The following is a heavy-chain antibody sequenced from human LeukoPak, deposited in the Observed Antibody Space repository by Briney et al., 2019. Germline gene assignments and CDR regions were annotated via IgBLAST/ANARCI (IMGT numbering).Heavy chain of an antibody. CDR1: GFTVSNNY. V-gene: IGHV3-11*01. D-gene: IGHD2-2*01. CDR2: ISSRGTTT. J-gene: IGHJ4*02. Sequence: GGSLRLSCAVSGFTVSNNYMNWVRQAPGKGLEWISFISSRGTTTDYADSVKGRFTISRDNANSSLFLQMNSLRAEDTALYYCARDRGSNNYFDHWGQGTLVTVSS. CDR3: ARDRGSNNYFDH.